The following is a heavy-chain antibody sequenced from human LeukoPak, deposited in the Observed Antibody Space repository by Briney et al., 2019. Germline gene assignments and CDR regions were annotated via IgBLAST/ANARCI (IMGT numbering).Heavy chain of an antibody. J-gene: IGHJ3*02. D-gene: IGHD3-3*01. Sequence: KESGHTLVKPTQTLTLTCTFSGFSLSTSGGGVGWIRQPPGKALTWLALIYWNDDNRYSPSLKSRVTITKDTSKNQVVLTMTNMDPVDTATYCCAHIYSNYDFWSGYQGNAFDIWGQGTMVTVSS. V-gene: IGHV2-5*01. CDR2: IYWNDDN. CDR3: AHIYSNYDFWSGYQGNAFDI. CDR1: GFSLSTSGGG.